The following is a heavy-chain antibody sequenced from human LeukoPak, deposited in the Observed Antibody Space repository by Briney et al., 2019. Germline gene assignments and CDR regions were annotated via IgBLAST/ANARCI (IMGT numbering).Heavy chain of an antibody. J-gene: IGHJ4*02. Sequence: SETLSLTCAVSGGSISSGDYYWSWIRQPPGKGLEWIGYIYYSGSTYYNPSLKSRVTISVDTSKNQFSLKLSSVTAADTAVYYCASTYQLLYYFDYWGQGTLVTVSS. D-gene: IGHD2-2*01. V-gene: IGHV4-30-4*08. CDR1: GGSISSGDYY. CDR3: ASTYQLLYYFDY. CDR2: IYYSGST.